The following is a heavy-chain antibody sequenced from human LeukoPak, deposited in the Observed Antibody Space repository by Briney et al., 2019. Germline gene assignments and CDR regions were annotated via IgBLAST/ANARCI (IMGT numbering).Heavy chain of an antibody. CDR2: IRYDGSNK. D-gene: IGHD3-3*01. J-gene: IGHJ5*02. V-gene: IGHV3-30*02. CDR1: GFTFSSYG. CDR3: AKDQVEWLPRGNWFDP. Sequence: GGSLRLSCAASGFTFSSYGMHWVRQAPGKGLEWVAFIRYDGSNKYYADSVKGRFTISRDNSKNTLYLQMNSLRAEDTAVDYCAKDQVEWLPRGNWFDPWGQGTLVTVSS.